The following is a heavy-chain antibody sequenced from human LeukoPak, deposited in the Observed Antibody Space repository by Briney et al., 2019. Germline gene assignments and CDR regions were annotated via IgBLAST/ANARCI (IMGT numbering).Heavy chain of an antibody. V-gene: IGHV1-2*02. J-gene: IGHJ5*02. CDR2: INPNSGGT. CDR3: ASPGSQYSSGWYAL. Sequence: GASVKVSCTASGYTFTGYYMHWVRQAPGQGLEWIGWINPNSGGTNYAQKFQGRVTMTRDTSISTAYMELSRLRSDDTAVYYCASPGSQYSSGWYALWGQGTLVTVSS. CDR1: GYTFTGYY. D-gene: IGHD6-19*01.